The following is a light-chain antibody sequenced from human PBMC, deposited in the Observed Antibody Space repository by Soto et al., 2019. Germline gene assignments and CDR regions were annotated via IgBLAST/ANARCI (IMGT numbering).Light chain of an antibody. V-gene: IGLV2-11*01. CDR1: SSDVGGYNY. Sequence: QSVLTQPRSVSGSPGQSVTISCTGTSSDVGGYNYVSWYQQHPGKAPKLIICDVTKRPSGVPDRFSGSKSGNTASLTISGLQAEDEADYYCCSYAGIYPYVFGTGTKLTVL. J-gene: IGLJ1*01. CDR3: CSYAGIYPYV. CDR2: DVT.